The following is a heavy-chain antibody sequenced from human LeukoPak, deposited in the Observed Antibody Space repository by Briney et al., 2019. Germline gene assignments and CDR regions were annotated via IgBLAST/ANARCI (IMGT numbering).Heavy chain of an antibody. Sequence: SETLSLTCTVSGGSISSSSSYWGWIRQPPGKGLEWIGGIYYSGSTYYNPSLKSRVTISVDTSKNQFSLKLSSVTAADTAVYYCARDVLQQQLGFDLWGRGTLVTVSS. J-gene: IGHJ2*01. CDR2: IYYSGST. CDR3: ARDVLQQQLGFDL. V-gene: IGHV4-39*02. CDR1: GGSISSSSSY. D-gene: IGHD6-13*01.